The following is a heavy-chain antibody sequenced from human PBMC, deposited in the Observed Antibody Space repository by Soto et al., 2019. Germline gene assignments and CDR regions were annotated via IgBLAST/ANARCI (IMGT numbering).Heavy chain of an antibody. CDR3: ARAGGWFGINWFDP. D-gene: IGHD3-10*01. Sequence: PETLSLTCAVYGGSFSGYYWSWIRQPPGKGLEWIGEINHSGSTNYNPSLKSRVTISVDTSKNQFSLKLSSVTAADTAVYYCARAGGWFGINWFDPWGQGTLVTVSS. J-gene: IGHJ5*02. CDR2: INHSGST. V-gene: IGHV4-34*01. CDR1: GGSFSGYY.